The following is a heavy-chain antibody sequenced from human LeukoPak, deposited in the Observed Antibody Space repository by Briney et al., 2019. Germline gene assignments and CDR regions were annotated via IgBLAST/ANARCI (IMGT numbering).Heavy chain of an antibody. CDR1: GGSISSYY. Sequence: SETLSLTCTVSGGSISSYYWSWIRQPPGKGLEWIGYIYYSGSTNYNPSLKGRVTISVDTSKNQFSLKLSSVTAADTAVYYCARLLLWFGESWYFDLWGRGTLVTVSS. CDR2: IYYSGST. J-gene: IGHJ2*01. CDR3: ARLLLWFGESWYFDL. D-gene: IGHD3-10*01. V-gene: IGHV4-59*08.